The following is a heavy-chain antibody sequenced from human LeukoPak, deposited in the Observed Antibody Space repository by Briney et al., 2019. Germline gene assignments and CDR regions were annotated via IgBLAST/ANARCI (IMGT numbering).Heavy chain of an antibody. CDR3: AKGPMGWYYFDY. CDR1: GFTFSSSG. V-gene: IGHV3-23*01. J-gene: IGHJ4*02. D-gene: IGHD6-19*01. Sequence: GGSLRLSCAASGFTFSSSGLSWVRQAPGKGLEWVSAISGSGGSTYYADSVKGRFTISRDNSKNTLFLQMNSLRAEDTAVYYCAKGPMGWYYFDYWGQGTLVTVSS. CDR2: ISGSGGST.